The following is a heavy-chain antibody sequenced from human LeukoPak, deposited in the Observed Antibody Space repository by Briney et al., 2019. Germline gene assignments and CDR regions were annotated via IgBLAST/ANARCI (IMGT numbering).Heavy chain of an antibody. CDR2: ISGSGGST. D-gene: IGHD3-16*01. CDR1: GFTFSSYA. Sequence: GGSLRLSCAASGFTFSSYAMSWVRQAPGKGLEWVSAISGSGGSTYYADSVKGRFTISRDNAKNSLYLQMNSLRAEDTAVYYCARHTSGGDYWGQGTLVTVSS. J-gene: IGHJ4*02. V-gene: IGHV3-23*01. CDR3: ARHTSGGDY.